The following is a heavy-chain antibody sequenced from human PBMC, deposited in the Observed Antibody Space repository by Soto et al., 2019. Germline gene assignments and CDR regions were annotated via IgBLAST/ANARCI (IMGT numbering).Heavy chain of an antibody. D-gene: IGHD3-3*01. Sequence: GASVKVSCKASGGTFSSYAISWVRQAPGQGLEWMGGIIPIFGTANYAQKFQGRVTITADESTSTAYMELSSLRSEDTAVYYCARGASDFWGAYPEIHFFDYWGHGTLVTVSS. CDR1: GGTFSSYA. J-gene: IGHJ4*01. CDR2: IIPIFGTA. CDR3: ARGASDFWGAYPEIHFFDY. V-gene: IGHV1-69*13.